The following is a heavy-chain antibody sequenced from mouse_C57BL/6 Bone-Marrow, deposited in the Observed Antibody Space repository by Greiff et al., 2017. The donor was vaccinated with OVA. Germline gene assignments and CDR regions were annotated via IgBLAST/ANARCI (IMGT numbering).Heavy chain of an antibody. CDR2: INPNYGTT. Sequence: EVKLMESGPELVKPGASVKISCKASGYSFTDYNMNWVKQSNGKSLEWIGVINPNYGTTSYNQKFKGKATLTVDQSSSTAYMQLNSLTSEDSAVYYCARSYYGSSFTVWFDVWGTGTTVTVSS. J-gene: IGHJ1*03. V-gene: IGHV1-39*01. CDR3: ARSYYGSSFTVWFDV. CDR1: GYSFTDYN. D-gene: IGHD1-1*01.